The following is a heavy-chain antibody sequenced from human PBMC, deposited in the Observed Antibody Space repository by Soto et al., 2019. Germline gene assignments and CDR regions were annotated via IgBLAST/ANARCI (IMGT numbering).Heavy chain of an antibody. CDR2: IFPGDSDT. V-gene: IGHV5-51*01. Sequence: GESLKISCNGSGYNFANYWIGWVRQMPGKGLEWMGMIFPGDSDTKNSPSLQGQITMSVDKSDSSAYLQWRSLKASDTAMYYCAAGYTTGPDAFDIWGQGTMVTVS. J-gene: IGHJ3*02. CDR1: GYNFANYW. D-gene: IGHD6-13*01. CDR3: AAGYTTGPDAFDI.